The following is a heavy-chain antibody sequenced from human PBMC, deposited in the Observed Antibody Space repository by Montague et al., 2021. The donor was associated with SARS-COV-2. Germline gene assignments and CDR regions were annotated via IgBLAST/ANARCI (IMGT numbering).Heavy chain of an antibody. D-gene: IGHD1-26*01. CDR3: ASGDDNGSGYLDV. Sequence: SETLSLTCAVFDGSFSNFYWSWTRQPPGKGLEWIGEINHSGTTYYNPSXRSRVTISVDTSRNQFSLKLNSVTAADAAVYYCASGDDNGSGYLDVWGKGTTVTVSS. V-gene: IGHV4-34*01. J-gene: IGHJ6*03. CDR1: DGSFSNFY. CDR2: INHSGTT.